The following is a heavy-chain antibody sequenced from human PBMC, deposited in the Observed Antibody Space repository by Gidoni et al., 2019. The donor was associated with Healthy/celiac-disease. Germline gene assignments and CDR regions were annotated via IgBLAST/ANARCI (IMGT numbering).Heavy chain of an antibody. Sequence: EGQLVESGGGLVQPGGSLRLSCAASGFPFSSYSMNWVRQAPGKGLEWVSYISSSSSTIYYADSVKGRFTISRDNAKNSLYLQMNSLRAEDTAVYYCARGLRPTGYYFDYWGQGTLVTVSS. J-gene: IGHJ4*02. CDR1: GFPFSSYS. CDR3: ARGLRPTGYYFDY. D-gene: IGHD2-21*02. V-gene: IGHV3-48*01. CDR2: ISSSSSTI.